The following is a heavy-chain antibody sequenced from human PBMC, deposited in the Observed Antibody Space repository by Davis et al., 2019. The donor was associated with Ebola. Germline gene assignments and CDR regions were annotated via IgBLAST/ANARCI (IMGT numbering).Heavy chain of an antibody. CDR2: ISSNGGST. CDR1: GFTFSSYA. D-gene: IGHD1-26*01. Sequence: PGGSLRLSCAASGFTFSSYAMHWVRQAPGKGLEYVSAISSNGGSTYYADSVKGRFNISRDNSKNTLYLQMNSLRAEDTAVYYCARELIVGATTAYYFDYWGQGTLVTVSS. CDR3: ARELIVGATTAYYFDY. V-gene: IGHV3-64*04. J-gene: IGHJ4*02.